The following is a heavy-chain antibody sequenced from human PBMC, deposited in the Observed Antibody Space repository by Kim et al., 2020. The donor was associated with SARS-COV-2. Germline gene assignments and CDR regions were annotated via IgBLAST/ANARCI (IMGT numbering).Heavy chain of an antibody. CDR3: AREPIIGVDRDMHV. CDR1: GFTFSSYG. V-gene: IGHV3-33*01. D-gene: IGHD3-3*01. CDR2: IWYDGSNK. Sequence: GGSLRLSCAASGFTFSSYGMHWVRQAPGKGLEWVAVIWYDGSNKYYVDSVKGRFTISRDNSKNTLYLLMNSLRAEDTAVYYCAREPIIGVDRDMHVWGKGPTVTVSS. J-gene: IGHJ6*03.